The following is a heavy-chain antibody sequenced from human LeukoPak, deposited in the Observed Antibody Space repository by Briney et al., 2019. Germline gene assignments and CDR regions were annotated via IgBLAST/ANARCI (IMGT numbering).Heavy chain of an antibody. CDR1: GGSISSYC. D-gene: IGHD6-19*01. CDR2: IYYSGST. V-gene: IGHV4-59*01. J-gene: IGHJ6*03. Sequence: SETLSLTYTVSGGSISSYCWSWSRQPPGKGLEWIGYIYYSGSTNYNPSLESRVTISVGTSKNQFSLKLSSVTAADTAVYYCARERSSGYYYYYMDACGDGTTLTVSS. CDR3: ARERSSGYYYYYMDA.